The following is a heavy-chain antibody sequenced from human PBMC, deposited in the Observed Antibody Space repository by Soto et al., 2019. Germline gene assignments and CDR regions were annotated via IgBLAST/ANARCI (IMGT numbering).Heavy chain of an antibody. CDR2: IYPGDSDT. V-gene: IGHV5-51*01. Sequence: GESLQISCKASGFNFIGYWIGWVRQMPGKGLEWMGVIYPGDSDTRYSPSFQGQVTISVDTAISTTYLQWTRLKASDTAMYYCARRDRGGMIIAQSVCWGQGALVTV. D-gene: IGHD3-16*01. CDR1: GFNFIGYW. J-gene: IGHJ4*02. CDR3: ARRDRGGMIIAQSVC.